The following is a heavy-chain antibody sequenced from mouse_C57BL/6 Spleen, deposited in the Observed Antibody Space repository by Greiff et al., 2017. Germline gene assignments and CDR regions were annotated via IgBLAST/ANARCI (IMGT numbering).Heavy chain of an antibody. V-gene: IGHV1-64*01. Sequence: VQLQQPGAELVKPGASVKLSCKASGYTFTSYWMHWVKQRPGQGLEWIGMIHPNSGSTNYNEKFKSKATLTVDKSSSTAYMQLSSLTSEDSAVYYCARFLLRLGAFDYWGQGTTLTVSS. CDR2: IHPNSGST. CDR1: GYTFTSYW. CDR3: ARFLLRLGAFDY. D-gene: IGHD2-4*01. J-gene: IGHJ2*01.